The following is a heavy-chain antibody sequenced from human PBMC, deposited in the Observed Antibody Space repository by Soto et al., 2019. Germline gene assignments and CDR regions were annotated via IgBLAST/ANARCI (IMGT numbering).Heavy chain of an antibody. CDR1: GFTFSSYA. CDR3: AKDQGGYSYGLAYYFDY. CDR2: ISGSGGST. V-gene: IGHV3-23*01. Sequence: GESLKISCAASGFTFSSYAMSWVRQTPGKGLEWVSAISGSGGSTYYADSVKGRFTISRDNSKNTLYLQMNSLRAEDTAVYYCAKDQGGYSYGLAYYFDYWGQGTLVTVSS. D-gene: IGHD5-18*01. J-gene: IGHJ4*02.